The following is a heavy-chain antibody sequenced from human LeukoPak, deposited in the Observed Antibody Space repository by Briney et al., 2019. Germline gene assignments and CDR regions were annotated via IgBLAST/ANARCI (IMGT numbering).Heavy chain of an antibody. J-gene: IGHJ4*02. V-gene: IGHV3-11*04. Sequence: GSLRLSCAASGFTFSDYYMSWIRQAPGKGLERVSYISSSGSTIYYADSVKGRFTISRDNAKNSVYLQMNSLRAEDTALYFCARGTAVVIPTFDYWGQGILVTVSS. D-gene: IGHD3-16*02. CDR2: ISSSGSTI. CDR1: GFTFSDYY. CDR3: ARGTAVVIPTFDY.